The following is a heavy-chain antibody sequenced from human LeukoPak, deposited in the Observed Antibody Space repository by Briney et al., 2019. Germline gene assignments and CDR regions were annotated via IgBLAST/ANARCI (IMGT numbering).Heavy chain of an antibody. V-gene: IGHV1-2*02. CDR3: ARVTKRYCSGGSCSLFDY. J-gene: IGHJ4*02. CDR2: INPNSGAT. Sequence: EASVKVSCKASGYTFTGYYMHWVRQAPGQGLEWMGWINPNSGATNYAQKFQGRVTMTRDTSISTGYMELSRLRSDDTAVYYCARVTKRYCSGGSCSLFDYWGQGTLVTVSS. D-gene: IGHD2-15*01. CDR1: GYTFTGYY.